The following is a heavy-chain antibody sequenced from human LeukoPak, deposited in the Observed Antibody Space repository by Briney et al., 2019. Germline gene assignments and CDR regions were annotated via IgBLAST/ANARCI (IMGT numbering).Heavy chain of an antibody. Sequence: GESLKISCKGSGFDISSYWIGWVRPLPGKGLDWMGDIYPRDSDTRYSPSFQGQVSLSVDRSINTAFLHWKNLRASDTAMYYCSRQWTKAFDIWGQGTLVTVS. CDR3: SRQWTKAFDI. CDR1: GFDISSYW. CDR2: IYPRDSDT. J-gene: IGHJ3*02. D-gene: IGHD3/OR15-3a*01. V-gene: IGHV5-51*01.